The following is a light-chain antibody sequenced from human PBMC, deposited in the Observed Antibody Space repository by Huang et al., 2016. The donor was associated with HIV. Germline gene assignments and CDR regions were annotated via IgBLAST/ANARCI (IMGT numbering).Light chain of an antibody. CDR1: QDINDF. CDR2: AAS. Sequence: IQMTQSPPSLSASLNDSVTLTCRASQDINDFLAWYQQKPGGLPKLLVYAASTLQSGVSSRFSSSGYGMDFTLTITNLQPEDVATYYCQKYNTAPRTFGQGTKLEVK. V-gene: IGKV1-27*01. J-gene: IGKJ1*01. CDR3: QKYNTAPRT.